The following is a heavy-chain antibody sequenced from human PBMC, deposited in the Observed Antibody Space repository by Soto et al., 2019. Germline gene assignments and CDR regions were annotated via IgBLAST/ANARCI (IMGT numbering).Heavy chain of an antibody. D-gene: IGHD3-22*01. CDR3: ARGQYDSRGYNNHIDY. Sequence: PGGSLRLSCAASGFTFSSYTMNWVRQAPGKGLEWVSSISSSSSYIYYGDSVKGRFTISRDNAKNSLFLQMNSLRAEDTAVYYCARGQYDSRGYNNHIDYWGQGTLVTVSS. CDR1: GFTFSSYT. CDR2: ISSSSSYI. V-gene: IGHV3-21*01. J-gene: IGHJ4*02.